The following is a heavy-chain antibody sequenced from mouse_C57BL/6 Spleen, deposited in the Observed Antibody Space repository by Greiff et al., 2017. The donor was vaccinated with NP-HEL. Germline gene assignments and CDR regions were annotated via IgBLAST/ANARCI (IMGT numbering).Heavy chain of an antibody. CDR2: IDPSDSET. J-gene: IGHJ4*01. Sequence: QVQLQQPGAELVRPRSSVKLSCQASGYTFTSYWMHWVKQRPIQGLEWIGNIDPSDSETHYNQKFKDKATLTVEKTSSTAYMQLSSLTSEDSAVYYCARRGPYAVYYWGQVTSVTDAS. CDR3: ARRGPYAVYY. CDR1: GYTFTSYW. V-gene: IGHV1-52*01.